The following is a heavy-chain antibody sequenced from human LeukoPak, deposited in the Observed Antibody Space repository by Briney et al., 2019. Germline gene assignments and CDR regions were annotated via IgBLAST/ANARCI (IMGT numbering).Heavy chain of an antibody. CDR3: ARGGSRSYTSSTLDY. V-gene: IGHV4-59*01. CDR1: GGSINVYY. D-gene: IGHD6-6*01. CDR2: ISYSGST. J-gene: IGHJ4*02. Sequence: PSGTLSLTCSVSGGSINVYYWNWIRQSPGKGLEWIGSISYSGSTNYNPSLKSRVAISMDTSKNRFSLKVSSVIAADTAMYYCARGGSRSYTSSTLDYWGQGTLVTVS.